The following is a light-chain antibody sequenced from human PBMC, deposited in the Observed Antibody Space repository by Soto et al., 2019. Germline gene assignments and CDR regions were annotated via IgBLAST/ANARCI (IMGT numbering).Light chain of an antibody. V-gene: IGKV2-28*01. CDR1: QSLQHSNGFNY. Sequence: DIVMTQSPLSLPVTPGEPASISCRSSQSLQHSNGFNYLDWYLQKPGQSPQLLIFLGSNRASGVTDKFSGSGSGTDFTLKISRVEAEDVGVYYCMQALQTPLTFGGGTKVEIK. CDR2: LGS. CDR3: MQALQTPLT. J-gene: IGKJ4*01.